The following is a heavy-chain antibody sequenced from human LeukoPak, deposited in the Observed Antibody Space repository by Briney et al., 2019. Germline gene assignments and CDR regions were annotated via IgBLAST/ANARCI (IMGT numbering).Heavy chain of an antibody. CDR2: IYSGGST. D-gene: IGHD4-17*01. Sequence: GGSLRLSCVASGFTINSNYMSWVRQAPGKGLEWVSVIYSGGSTYYADSVKGRFTISRDNPKNTLYLQMSSLRAEDTAVYYCASARHGDYVWDYWGQGTLVTVSS. V-gene: IGHV3-53*01. J-gene: IGHJ4*02. CDR1: GFTINSNY. CDR3: ASARHGDYVWDY.